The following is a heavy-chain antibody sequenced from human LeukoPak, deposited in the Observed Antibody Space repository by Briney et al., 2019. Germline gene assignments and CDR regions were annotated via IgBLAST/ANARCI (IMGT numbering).Heavy chain of an antibody. J-gene: IGHJ6*02. CDR2: LTDSGGTT. CDR1: GFTFSNYA. Sequence: GGSLRLSCVASGFTFSNYAMGWVRQAPGKRPEWVSSLTDSGGTTYYVDSVKGRFAISRDNSKNTLYLHMNSLRAEDTAVYYCARGNSGIAAAAFYGMDVWGQGTTVTVSS. V-gene: IGHV3-23*01. D-gene: IGHD6-13*01. CDR3: ARGNSGIAAAAFYGMDV.